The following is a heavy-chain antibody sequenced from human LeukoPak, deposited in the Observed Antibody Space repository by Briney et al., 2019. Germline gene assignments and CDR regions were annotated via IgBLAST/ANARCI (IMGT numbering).Heavy chain of an antibody. CDR1: GGSISSYY. J-gene: IGHJ6*02. CDR3: ARDSVISYYAIDV. Sequence: SETLSLTCTVSGGSISSYYWSWIREPPGKGLEWIGYIYYSGSTNYNPSLKRRVIISIDTSKNQFSLSLRSVSAADTAVYYCARDSVISYYAIDVWGQGTTVTVSS. CDR2: IYYSGST. D-gene: IGHD3-16*02. V-gene: IGHV4-59*13.